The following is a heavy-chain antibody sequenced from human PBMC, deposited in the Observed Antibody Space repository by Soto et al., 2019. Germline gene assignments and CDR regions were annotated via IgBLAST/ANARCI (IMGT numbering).Heavy chain of an antibody. CDR3: ARSITFDWLFFDN. Sequence: SETLSLTCAVSGGSISRSNWWSWVRQPPGKGLEWIGEIYHSGSTNYHPSPKGRVTISVDKSKNQFSLKLTSLTAADTAVYYCARSITFDWLFFDNWGQGTLVTVSS. V-gene: IGHV4-4*02. CDR2: IYHSGST. D-gene: IGHD3-9*01. J-gene: IGHJ4*02. CDR1: GGSISRSNW.